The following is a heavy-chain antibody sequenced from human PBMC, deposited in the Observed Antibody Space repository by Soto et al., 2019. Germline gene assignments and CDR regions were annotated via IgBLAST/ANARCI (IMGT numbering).Heavy chain of an antibody. CDR1: GYSFTSYW. D-gene: IGHD2-15*01. CDR2: IYPGDSDT. J-gene: IGHJ4*02. CDR3: ARYCSGGSCYQFSFDY. V-gene: IGHV5-51*01. Sequence: GESLKISCKGSGYSFTSYWIGWVRQMPGKGLEWMGIIYPGDSDTRYSPSFQGQVTISADKSISTAYLQWSSLKASNTAMYYCARYCSGGSCYQFSFDYWGQGTLVTVSS.